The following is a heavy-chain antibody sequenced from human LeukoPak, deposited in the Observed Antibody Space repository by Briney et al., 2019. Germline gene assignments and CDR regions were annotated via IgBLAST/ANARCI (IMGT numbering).Heavy chain of an antibody. J-gene: IGHJ4*02. Sequence: GGSLRLSCAASGFTFSSYALSWVRQAPGKGLEYVSAISSNGGSTYYANSVKGRFTISRDNSKNTLYLQMGSLRAEDMAVYYCAKAGPAQTVDYWGQGTLVTVSS. CDR3: AKAGPAQTVDY. D-gene: IGHD2-2*01. V-gene: IGHV3-64*01. CDR1: GFTFSSYA. CDR2: ISSNGGST.